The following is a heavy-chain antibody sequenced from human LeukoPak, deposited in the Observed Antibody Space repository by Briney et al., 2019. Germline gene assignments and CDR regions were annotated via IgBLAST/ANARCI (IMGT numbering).Heavy chain of an antibody. D-gene: IGHD6-19*01. CDR1: GFTFSSYA. V-gene: IGHV3-23*01. CDR2: ISGSGSGT. J-gene: IGHJ4*02. CDR3: AKRDSSGWYAIDY. Sequence: GGSLRLSCAASGFTFSSYAMSWVRQAPGKGLEWVSAISGSGSGTYYSDSVKGRFTISRDNPKNTLYLQMNSLRAEDTAVYYCAKRDSSGWYAIDYWGQGTLVTVSS.